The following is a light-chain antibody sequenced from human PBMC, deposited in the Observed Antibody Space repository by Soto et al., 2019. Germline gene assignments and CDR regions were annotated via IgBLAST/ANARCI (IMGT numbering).Light chain of an antibody. Sequence: QSVLTQPPSASGSPGQSVPISCTGTSSDVGGYNYVSWYQQHPGKAPKLMIYEVSKRPSGVPDRFSGSKSGNTASLTVSGLQAEDEADYYCSSYAGSNNFGVFGGGTKLTVL. V-gene: IGLV2-8*01. CDR3: SSYAGSNNFGV. CDR2: EVS. J-gene: IGLJ2*01. CDR1: SSDVGGYNY.